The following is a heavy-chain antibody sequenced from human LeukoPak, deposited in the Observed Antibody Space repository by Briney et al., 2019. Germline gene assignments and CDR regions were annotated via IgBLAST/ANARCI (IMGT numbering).Heavy chain of an antibody. CDR2: IWYDGSNK. Sequence: GGSLRLSCAGSGFSFSSYAMSWVRQAPGKGLEWVAVIWYDGSNKYYADSVKGRFTISRDNSKNPLYLQMNSLRAEDTAVYYCARAGSSYDSSGYYYDYWGQGTLVTVSS. CDR1: GFSFSSYA. D-gene: IGHD3-22*01. CDR3: ARAGSSYDSSGYYYDY. V-gene: IGHV3-33*01. J-gene: IGHJ4*02.